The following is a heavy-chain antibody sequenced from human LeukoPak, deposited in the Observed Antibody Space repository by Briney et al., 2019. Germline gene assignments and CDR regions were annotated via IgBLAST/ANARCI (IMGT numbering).Heavy chain of an antibody. Sequence: GESLKISCKGSGYSFTSYWIGWVRQMPGKGLEWMGIIYPGDSDTRYSPSFQGQVTISADKSISTAYLQRSSLKASDTAMYYCARHHPITMVRGVTNWFDPWGQGTLVTVSS. CDR2: IYPGDSDT. D-gene: IGHD3-10*01. CDR1: GYSFTSYW. J-gene: IGHJ5*02. CDR3: ARHHPITMVRGVTNWFDP. V-gene: IGHV5-51*01.